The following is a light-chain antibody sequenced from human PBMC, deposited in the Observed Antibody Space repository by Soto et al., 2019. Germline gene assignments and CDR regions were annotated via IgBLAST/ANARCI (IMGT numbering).Light chain of an antibody. CDR3: QQSYSLPVWT. V-gene: IGKV1-39*01. J-gene: IGKJ1*01. Sequence: DILMTQSPSSVSASVGDRVSINCRASQGIGPYVNWYQQKPGKPPKLLISAATNLADGVPSRFGGSGSGTDFTLSVSSLQPEDFATYYCQQSYSLPVWTFGQGTKV. CDR1: QGIGPY. CDR2: AAT.